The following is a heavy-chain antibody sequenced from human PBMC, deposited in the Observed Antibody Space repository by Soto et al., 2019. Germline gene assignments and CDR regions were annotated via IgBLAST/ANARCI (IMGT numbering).Heavy chain of an antibody. D-gene: IGHD3-10*01. CDR3: ARAATGSYHSAY. CDR2: IAPHSGRT. J-gene: IGHJ4*02. Sequence: QVQLVQSGPEVKNPGASVRVSCVASGYAFTSYGVNWVRQAPGQGLEWMGWIAPHSGRTTYLPKFQGRVTMTADVSTTTAYIELRSLKSDDTGTYFCARAATGSYHSAYWGQGTVVTVSS. CDR1: GYAFTSYG. V-gene: IGHV1-18*04.